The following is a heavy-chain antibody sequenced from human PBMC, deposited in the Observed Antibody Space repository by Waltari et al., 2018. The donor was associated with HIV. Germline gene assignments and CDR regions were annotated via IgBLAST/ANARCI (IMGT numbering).Heavy chain of an antibody. CDR2: MYYTGGDS. D-gene: IGHD1-26*01. CDR1: GGSITNFD. Sequence: QVQLQESGPGLVKPSETLSLSCTGSGGSITNFDWTWIRQAPGKGLAWIAYMYYTGGDSYYNPSSKSRISVSADRSKDQFALQMRFVTGAGASSYDWSRIMTGEVALDNWGQGTLVTVSS. J-gene: IGHJ4*02. V-gene: IGHV4-59*01. CDR3: SRIMTGEVALDN.